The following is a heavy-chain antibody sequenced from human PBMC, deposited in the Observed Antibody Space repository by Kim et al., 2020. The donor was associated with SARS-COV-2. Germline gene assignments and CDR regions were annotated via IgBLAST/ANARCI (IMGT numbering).Heavy chain of an antibody. D-gene: IGHD3-22*01. Sequence: SETLSLTCTVSGGSISSGGYYWSWIRQHPGKGLEWIGYIYYSGSTYYNPSLKSRVTISVDTSKNQFSLKLSSVTAADTAVYYCARGAPQYYYDREEAQRGNFDYWGQGTLVTVSS. J-gene: IGHJ4*02. V-gene: IGHV4-31*03. CDR1: GGSISSGGYY. CDR3: ARGAPQYYYDREEAQRGNFDY. CDR2: IYYSGST.